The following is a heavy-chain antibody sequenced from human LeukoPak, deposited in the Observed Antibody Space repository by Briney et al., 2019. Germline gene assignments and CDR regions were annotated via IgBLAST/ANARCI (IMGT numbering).Heavy chain of an antibody. Sequence: VSVKVSCKASGYTFTSHGISWVRQAPGQGLEWMGWISTYNGNTNYAQKLQGRVSMTTDTSTSTAYMDLRSLRSDDTAVYYCARERGGRFDPWGQGTLVTVSS. CDR2: ISTYNGNT. CDR1: GYTFTSHG. D-gene: IGHD2-15*01. CDR3: ARERGGRFDP. J-gene: IGHJ5*02. V-gene: IGHV1-18*01.